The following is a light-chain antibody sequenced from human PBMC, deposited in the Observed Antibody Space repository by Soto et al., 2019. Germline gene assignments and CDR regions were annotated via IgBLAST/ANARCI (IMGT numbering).Light chain of an antibody. Sequence: QSVLTQPPSVSGAPRQRVTISCTGSSSNIGAGYDVHWYQQLPGTAPKLLIYGNSNRPSGVPDRFSGSKSGTSASLAITGLQAEDEADYYCQSYDSSLSGAVFGGGTQLTV. CDR3: QSYDSSLSGAV. CDR1: SSNIGAGYD. V-gene: IGLV1-40*01. CDR2: GNS. J-gene: IGLJ7*01.